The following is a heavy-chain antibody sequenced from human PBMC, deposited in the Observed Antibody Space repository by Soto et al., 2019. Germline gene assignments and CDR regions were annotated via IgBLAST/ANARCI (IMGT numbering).Heavy chain of an antibody. CDR1: GYSISSSNW. J-gene: IGHJ3*02. CDR2: IYYSGST. D-gene: IGHD2-15*01. CDR3: ARTLCSGGSCYSPGGDAFDI. Sequence: SETLSLTCAVSGYSISSSNWWGWIRQPPGKGLEWIGYIYYSGSTYYNPSLKSRVTMSVDTSKNQFSLKLSSVTAVDTAVYYCARTLCSGGSCYSPGGDAFDIWGQGTMVTVSS. V-gene: IGHV4-28*01.